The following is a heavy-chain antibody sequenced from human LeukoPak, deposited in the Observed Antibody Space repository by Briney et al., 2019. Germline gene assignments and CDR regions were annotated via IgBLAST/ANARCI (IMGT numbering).Heavy chain of an antibody. D-gene: IGHD3-3*01. Sequence: ASVKVSCKLSGNTLRELPIQWVRQAGGKGLEWRAGFDPENAESVYAQKFQGRVTMTEDTSTNTAYMELTSLTSDDTALYYCATRGSDFWSGFDYWGQGTQVTVPS. V-gene: IGHV1-24*01. J-gene: IGHJ4*02. CDR3: ATRGSDFWSGFDY. CDR1: GNTLRELP. CDR2: FDPENAES.